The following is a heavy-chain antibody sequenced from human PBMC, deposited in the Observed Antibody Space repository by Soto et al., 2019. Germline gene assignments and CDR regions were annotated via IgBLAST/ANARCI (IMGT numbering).Heavy chain of an antibody. J-gene: IGHJ4*02. CDR3: ARDGFCSGDNCDGPGSLDPGICDS. Sequence: QVQLVESGGGVVQPGRSLRLSCAASGFTFRSYNMHWVRQAPGKGLEWVAIIWYDGSNKYFIDSVKGRFTISRDNSKDTLYLQMNALRAEDTAVYYCARDGFCSGDNCDGPGSLDPGICDSWGQGTLVTVSS. CDR1: GFTFRSYN. D-gene: IGHD2-15*01. CDR2: IWYDGSNK. V-gene: IGHV3-33*01.